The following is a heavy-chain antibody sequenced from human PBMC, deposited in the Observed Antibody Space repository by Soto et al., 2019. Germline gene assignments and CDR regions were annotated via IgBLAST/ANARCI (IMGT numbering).Heavy chain of an antibody. V-gene: IGHV4-59*01. CDR1: GGSISSYY. Sequence: SETLSLTCTVSGGSISSYYWSWIRQPPGKGLEWIGYIYYSGSTNYNPSLKSRVTISVDTSKNQFSLKLSSVTAADTAVYYCARPQRGDDAFDIWGQGTMVTVSS. J-gene: IGHJ3*02. CDR3: ARPQRGDDAFDI. CDR2: IYYSGST. D-gene: IGHD7-27*01.